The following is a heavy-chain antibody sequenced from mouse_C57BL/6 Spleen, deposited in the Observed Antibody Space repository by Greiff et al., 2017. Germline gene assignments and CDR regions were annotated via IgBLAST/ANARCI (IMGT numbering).Heavy chain of an antibody. CDR1: GYTFTSYG. J-gene: IGHJ2*01. D-gene: IGHD2-4*01. CDR2: IYPRSGNT. CDR3: ARRKGYYDYDGDGGY. Sequence: QVQLQQSGAELARPGASVKLSCKASGYTFTSYGISWVKQRTGQGLEWIGEIYPRSGNTYYNGKFKGKATLTADKSSSTAYMELRSLTSEDSAVYFCARRKGYYDYDGDGGYWGQGTTLTVSS. V-gene: IGHV1-81*01.